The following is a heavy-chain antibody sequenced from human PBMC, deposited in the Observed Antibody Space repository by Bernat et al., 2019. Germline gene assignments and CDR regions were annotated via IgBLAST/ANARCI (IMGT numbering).Heavy chain of an antibody. CDR2: INAGDGNM. J-gene: IGHJ4*02. CDR3: ARGWAVVVSATYFDY. CDR1: GYTFTNYA. Sequence: QVQLVQSGAEVKKPGASVKVSCKASGYTFTNYAIHWVRQAPGQRLEWMGWINAGDGNMKYSQKFQGRVTIPWDRSAGTAYMELSSLTSEDTAIYFGARGWAVVVSATYFDYWGQGTVVIVSS. V-gene: IGHV1-3*01. D-gene: IGHD2-15*01.